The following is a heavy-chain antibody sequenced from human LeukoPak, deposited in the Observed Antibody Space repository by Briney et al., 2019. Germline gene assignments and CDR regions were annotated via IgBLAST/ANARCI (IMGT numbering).Heavy chain of an antibody. CDR2: IRYDGSNK. J-gene: IGHJ3*02. Sequence: GGSLRLSCAASGFTFSGYGMHWVRQAPGKGLEWVAFIRYDGSNKYYADSVKGRFTISRDNSKNTLYLQMNSLRAEDTAVYYCARAIGYCSSTSCYGAFDIWGQGTMVTVSS. CDR3: ARAIGYCSSTSCYGAFDI. CDR1: GFTFSGYG. D-gene: IGHD2-2*01. V-gene: IGHV3-30*02.